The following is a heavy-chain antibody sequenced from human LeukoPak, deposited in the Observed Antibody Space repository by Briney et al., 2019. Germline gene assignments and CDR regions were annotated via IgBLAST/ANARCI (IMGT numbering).Heavy chain of an antibody. D-gene: IGHD3-22*01. CDR3: ARARLPLNYYDSSGYYYVAY. J-gene: IGHJ4*02. Sequence: GGSLRLSCAASGFTFSSYSMNWVRQAPGKGLEWGSSISSSSSYIYYADSVKGRFTISRDNAKNSLYLQMNSLRAEDTAVYYCARARLPLNYYDSSGYYYVAYWGQGTLVTVSS. CDR2: ISSSSSYI. CDR1: GFTFSSYS. V-gene: IGHV3-21*01.